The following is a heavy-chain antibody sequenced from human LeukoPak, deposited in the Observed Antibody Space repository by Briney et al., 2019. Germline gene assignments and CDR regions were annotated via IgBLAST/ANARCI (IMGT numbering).Heavy chain of an antibody. V-gene: IGHV3-23*01. CDR2: INYSGSST. CDR3: SKGTGTRVLGGGSRSAGFDP. D-gene: IGHD1-1*01. CDR1: GFTFSSYA. Sequence: PGGSLRLSCAASGFTFSSYAMTWVRQAPGEGLEWVSSINYSGSSTYYADSVRGRFTISRDNSKSTLYLQMNSLIAEGTAVNYCSKGTGTRVLGGGSRSAGFDPWGQGTLVTVSS. J-gene: IGHJ5*02.